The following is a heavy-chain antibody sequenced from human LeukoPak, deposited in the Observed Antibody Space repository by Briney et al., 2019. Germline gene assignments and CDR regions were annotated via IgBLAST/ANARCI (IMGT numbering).Heavy chain of an antibody. J-gene: IGHJ4*02. CDR3: AKFKGYGDLDY. V-gene: IGHV3-23*01. Sequence: GGSLRLSCAASGFTFSTYAMSWVRQAPGKGLECVSSMSGSGDSTYYADSVKGRFTNSRDNSKNTLSLQMDSLRAEDTAVYYCAKFKGYGDLDYWGQGTLVTVSS. CDR2: MSGSGDST. CDR1: GFTFSTYA. D-gene: IGHD4-17*01.